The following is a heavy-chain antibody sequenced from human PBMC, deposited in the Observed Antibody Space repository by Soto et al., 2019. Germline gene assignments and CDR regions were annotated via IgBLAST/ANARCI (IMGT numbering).Heavy chain of an antibody. D-gene: IGHD3-16*02. CDR2: INHSGST. J-gene: IGHJ5*02. CDR1: GGSFSGFY. Sequence: SETLSLPCAVYGGSFSGFYWGWIRQPPGKGLEWIGEINHSGSTNYNPSLKSRVTISVDTSKNQFSLKLSSVTAADTAVYYCARGSIRRTFGGVIVRNWFHPWGQGTLVTVSS. V-gene: IGHV4-34*01. CDR3: ARGSIRRTFGGVIVRNWFHP.